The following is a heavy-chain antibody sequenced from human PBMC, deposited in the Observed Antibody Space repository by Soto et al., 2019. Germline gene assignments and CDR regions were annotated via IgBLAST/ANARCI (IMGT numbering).Heavy chain of an antibody. CDR1: ELPFENFW. J-gene: IGHJ5*02. CDR2: IKQDGSER. D-gene: IGHD3-16*01. V-gene: IGHV3-7*01. Sequence: EVQLVESGGGLVQPGGSLRISCVVSELPFENFWMSWVRQARGKGLEWVANIKQDGSERYYLDSVRGRFTISRDNAENSLSLQMNSLRVDDTAVYYCARGGRDPYNWFDPWGQGTLVIVSS. CDR3: ARGGRDPYNWFDP.